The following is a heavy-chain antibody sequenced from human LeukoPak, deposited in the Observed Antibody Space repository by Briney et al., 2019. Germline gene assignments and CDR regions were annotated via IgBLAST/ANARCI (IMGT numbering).Heavy chain of an antibody. CDR2: ISKDARST. J-gene: IGHJ4*02. Sequence: GGSLRLSCAASGFTFDDYAMHWVRHAPGKGLEWVSLISKDARSTYYVDSVKGRFTISRENSKNSMYLQMNSLRVEDTALYYCAKGLRSESYYNAFDYWGQGTLVTVSS. D-gene: IGHD3-10*01. CDR3: AKGLRSESYYNAFDY. CDR1: GFTFDDYA. V-gene: IGHV3-43*02.